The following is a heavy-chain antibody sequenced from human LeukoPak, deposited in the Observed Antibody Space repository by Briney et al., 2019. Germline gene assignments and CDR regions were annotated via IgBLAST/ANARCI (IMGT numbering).Heavy chain of an antibody. CDR1: GFPFSTFG. CDR2: IAYDGSVK. V-gene: IGHV3-30*18. CDR3: AKDRTVVGATSFDY. J-gene: IGHJ4*02. Sequence: GRSLRLSCAASGFPFSTFGMHWVRQAPGKGLEWVAAIAYDGSVKYYPDSLKGRLTISRDNSKNTLYPQMNSLRTEDTAVYSCAKDRTVVGATSFDYWGLGTLVTISS. D-gene: IGHD1-26*01.